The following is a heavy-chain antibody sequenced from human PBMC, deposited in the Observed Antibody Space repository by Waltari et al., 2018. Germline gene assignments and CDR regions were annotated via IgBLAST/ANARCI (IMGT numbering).Heavy chain of an antibody. D-gene: IGHD3-22*01. CDR2: FDPEDGET. CDR1: GYTLTELS. J-gene: IGHJ4*02. V-gene: IGHV1-24*01. CDR3: ATLDSRYYYDSSGYYD. Sequence: QVQLVQSGAEVKKPGASVKVSCKVSGYTLTELSMHWVRQAPGKGLEWMGGFDPEDGETIYAQKFQGRGTMTEDTSTDTAYMELSSLRSEDTAVYYCATLDSRYYYDSSGYYDWGQGTLVTVSS.